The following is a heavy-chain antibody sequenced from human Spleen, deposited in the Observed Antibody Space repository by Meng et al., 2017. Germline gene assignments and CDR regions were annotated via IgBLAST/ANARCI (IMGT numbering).Heavy chain of an antibody. V-gene: IGHV2-5*02. D-gene: IGHD3-22*01. CDR2: IYWDDDK. CDR1: GVSISSSFHY. CDR3: AHTMLHYYDSSGYPGY. Sequence: TLSLTCTVSGVSISSSFHYWGWIRQPPGKALEWLALIYWDDDKRYSPSLKSRLTITKDTSKNQVVLTMTNMDPVDTATYYCAHTMLHYYDSSGYPGYWGQGTLVTVSS. J-gene: IGHJ4*02.